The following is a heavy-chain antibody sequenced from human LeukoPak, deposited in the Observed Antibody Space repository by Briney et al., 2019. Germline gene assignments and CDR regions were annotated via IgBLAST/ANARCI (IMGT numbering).Heavy chain of an antibody. CDR1: GFTFSSYE. V-gene: IGHV3-48*03. CDR2: ISSSGSTI. D-gene: IGHD2-2*01. J-gene: IGHJ4*02. CDR3: ARWRVVPAATYFDY. Sequence: GGSLRLSRAASGFTFSSYEMNWVRQAPGKGLEWVSYISSSGSTIYYADSVKGRFTVSRDNAKNSLYLQMNSLRAEDTAVYYCARWRVVPAATYFDYWGQGTLVTVSS.